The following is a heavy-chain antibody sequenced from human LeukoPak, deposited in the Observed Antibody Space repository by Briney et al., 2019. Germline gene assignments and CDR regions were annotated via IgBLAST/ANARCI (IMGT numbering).Heavy chain of an antibody. V-gene: IGHV3-48*03. J-gene: IGHJ6*02. D-gene: IGHD3-3*01. CDR3: AKPSLVEGSRLYYYYYGMDV. CDR1: GFTFSSYE. CDR2: ISSSGSTI. Sequence: GGALRLSCAASGFTFSSYEMNWGRQAPRKGREWVSYISSSGSTIYSADSVKGRFTISRDNAKNSLYLQMNSLRAEDTAVYYCAKPSLVEGSRLYYYYYGMDVWGQGTTVTVSS.